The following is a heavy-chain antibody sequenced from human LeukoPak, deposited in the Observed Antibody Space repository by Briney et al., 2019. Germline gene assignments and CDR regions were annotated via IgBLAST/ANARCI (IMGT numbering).Heavy chain of an antibody. J-gene: IGHJ4*02. V-gene: IGHV3-9*01. Sequence: GRSLRLSCAASGFTFDDYAMHWVRQAPGKGLEWVSGISWNSGSIGYADSVKGRFTISGDNAKNSLYLQMNSLRAEDTALYYCAKDYSSGWYYFDYWGQGTLVTVSS. CDR2: ISWNSGSI. CDR3: AKDYSSGWYYFDY. CDR1: GFTFDDYA. D-gene: IGHD6-19*01.